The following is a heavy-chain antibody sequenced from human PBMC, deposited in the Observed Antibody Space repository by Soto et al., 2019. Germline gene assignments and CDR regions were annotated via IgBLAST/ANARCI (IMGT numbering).Heavy chain of an antibody. CDR2: ISAFNGNT. J-gene: IGHJ6*03. D-gene: IGHD6-19*01. Sequence: QDSLLQSGAEVKKPGASVTVSCKASGYSFTNYGITWVRQAPGQGLEWMGWISAFNGNTHYAQKLQGRVTMTTDASTSTAFLELRSLRSDDTAVYYCARDRGVAPPVAGNTHYYYYMDVWGKGTTVTVSS. CDR1: GYSFTNYG. CDR3: ARDRGVAPPVAGNTHYYYYMDV. V-gene: IGHV1-18*01.